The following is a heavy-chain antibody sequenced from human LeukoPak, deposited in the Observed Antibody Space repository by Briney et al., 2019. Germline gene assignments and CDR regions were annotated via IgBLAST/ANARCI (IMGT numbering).Heavy chain of an antibody. CDR3: ARVRDWFDP. CDR1: GRSLSDYY. V-gene: IGHV4-34*01. Sequence: PSETLSLTCAVYGRSLSDYYWSWIRQPPGKGLEWIGYIWYSGFTYYNPSLKSRVTISVDTSKDQFFLKLSSVTAADTAMYYCARVRDWFDPWGQGTLVTVSS. CDR2: IWYSGFT. J-gene: IGHJ5*02. D-gene: IGHD4/OR15-4a*01.